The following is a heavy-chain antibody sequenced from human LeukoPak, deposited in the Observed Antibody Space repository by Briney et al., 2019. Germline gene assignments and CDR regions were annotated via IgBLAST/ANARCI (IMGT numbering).Heavy chain of an antibody. Sequence: PSETLSLSCEGYGGSLSGFYWSWIRQPPGKGLEWIGEINHVGRTNYNPSLKSRVTMSVDTSKNQFSLRLSSVTAADTAVYYCARRLRPAGVDVWGRGTTVTVSS. CDR1: GGSLSGFY. V-gene: IGHV4-34*01. CDR2: INHVGRT. D-gene: IGHD2-15*01. J-gene: IGHJ6*02. CDR3: ARRLRPAGVDV.